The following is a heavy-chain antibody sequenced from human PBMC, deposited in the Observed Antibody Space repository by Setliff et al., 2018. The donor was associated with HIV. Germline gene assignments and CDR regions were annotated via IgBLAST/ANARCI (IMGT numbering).Heavy chain of an antibody. CDR2: INPSDGAT. CDR1: GGTFSSYA. V-gene: IGHV1-46*01. J-gene: IGHJ4*02. D-gene: IGHD6-13*01. CDR3: AKEYHTAATGTRVANYFDY. Sequence: ASVKVSCKASGGTFSSYAISWVRQAPGQGLEWMGIINPSDGATTYAGNFQDRVTMTSDTSTSTVYMEMSSLRSEDTAIYYCAKEYHTAATGTRVANYFDYWGQGTLVTVSS.